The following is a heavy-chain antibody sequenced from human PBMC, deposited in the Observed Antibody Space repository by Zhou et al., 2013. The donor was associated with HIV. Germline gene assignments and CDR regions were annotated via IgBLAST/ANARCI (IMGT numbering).Heavy chain of an antibody. CDR1: GGTFSSYA. D-gene: IGHD3-16*01. J-gene: IGHJ6*03. V-gene: IGHV1-69*05. CDR3: ASFQLGIKVYYYYMDV. CDR2: IIPIFGTA. Sequence: QVQLVQSGAEVKKPGSSVKVSCKASGGTFSSYAISWVRQAPGQGLEWMGGIIPIFGTANYAQKFQGRVTITTDESTSTAYMELSSLRSEDTAVYYCASFQLGIKVYYYYMDVWGQRDHGHRLL.